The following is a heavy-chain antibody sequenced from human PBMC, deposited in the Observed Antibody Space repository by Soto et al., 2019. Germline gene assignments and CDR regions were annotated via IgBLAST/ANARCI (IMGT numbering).Heavy chain of an antibody. D-gene: IGHD3-3*01. V-gene: IGHV4-34*01. CDR2: INHSGST. CDR3: ARGRELLAIFGKPNPFDYYCYRDV. CDR1: GGSFSGYY. J-gene: IGHJ6*03. Sequence: QVQLQQWGAGLLKPSETLSLTCAVYGGSFSGYYWSWIRQPPGKGLEWLGEINHSGSTNYNPSLKSRVTISVDTSKLQFSLKLSSVPGPDTAVYYCARGRELLAIFGKPNPFDYYCYRDVWGKGTTVTVSS.